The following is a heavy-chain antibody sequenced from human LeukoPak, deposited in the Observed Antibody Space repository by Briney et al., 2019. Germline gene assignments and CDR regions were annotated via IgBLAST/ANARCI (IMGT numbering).Heavy chain of an antibody. CDR1: GGSISSSSYY. Sequence: SEXLSLTCTVSGGSISSSSYYWGWVRQPPGKGREWIGSIYYSGSTYYNPSLKSQVTISVKTAKKQCCLKGSAVTAADTAVYYCARRVMSSSSYFDYWGQGTLVTVSS. J-gene: IGHJ4*02. CDR2: IYYSGST. D-gene: IGHD6-6*01. CDR3: ARRVMSSSSYFDY. V-gene: IGHV4-39*01.